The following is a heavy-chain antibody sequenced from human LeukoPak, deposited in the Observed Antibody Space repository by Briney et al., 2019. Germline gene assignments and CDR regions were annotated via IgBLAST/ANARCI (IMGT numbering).Heavy chain of an antibody. CDR3: ARDYGSGSPDY. CDR2: ISYDGSNK. J-gene: IGHJ4*02. CDR1: GFTFSSYA. V-gene: IGHV3-30*04. Sequence: GGSLRLSCAASGFTFSSYAMHWVRQAPGKGLEWVAVISYDGSNKYYADSVKGRFTISRDNSKNTLYLQMNSLRAEDTAVNYCARDYGSGSPDYWGQGTLVTVSS. D-gene: IGHD3-10*01.